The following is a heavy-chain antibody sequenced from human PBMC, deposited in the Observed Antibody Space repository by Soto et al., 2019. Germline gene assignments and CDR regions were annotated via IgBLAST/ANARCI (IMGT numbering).Heavy chain of an antibody. V-gene: IGHV4-59*01. CDR2: IYYSGST. CDR1: GGSLSSYY. CDR3: TGAYYDINGYSLDP. D-gene: IGHD3-22*01. Sequence: PSETLSLTCVVSGGSLSSYYWSWIRQPPGKGLEWIGYIYYSGSTNYNPSLKSRVTISVDTSKNQFSLKLSSVTAADTAVYYCTGAYYDINGYSLDPWGQGTSVTSPQ. J-gene: IGHJ5*02.